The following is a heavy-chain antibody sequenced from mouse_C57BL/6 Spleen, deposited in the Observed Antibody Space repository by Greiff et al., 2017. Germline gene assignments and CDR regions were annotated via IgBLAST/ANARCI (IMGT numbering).Heavy chain of an antibody. V-gene: IGHV1-69*01. CDR1: GYTFTSYW. CDR3: ARGVPFDY. CDR2: IDPSDSYT. Sequence: QVQLQQPGAELVMPGASVKLSCKASGYTFTSYWMHWVKQRPGQGLEWIGEIDPSDSYTNYNQKFMGKSTLTVDKSSSTAYMQLSSLTSEDSAVYYCARGVPFDYWGQGTTLTVSS. J-gene: IGHJ2*01.